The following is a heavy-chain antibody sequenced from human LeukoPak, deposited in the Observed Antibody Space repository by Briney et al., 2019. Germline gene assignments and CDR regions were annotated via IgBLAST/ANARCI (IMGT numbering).Heavy chain of an antibody. V-gene: IGHV1-8*01. J-gene: IGHJ5*02. CDR3: ARGRYDSSGYTLGNWFDP. CDR1: GYTFTSYG. D-gene: IGHD3-22*01. CDR2: MNPNSGNT. Sequence: ASVKVSCKASGYTFTSYGINWVRQATGQGLEWMGWMNPNSGNTGYAQKFQGRVTITADESTSTAYMELSSLRSEDTAVYYCARGRYDSSGYTLGNWFDPWGQGTLVTVSS.